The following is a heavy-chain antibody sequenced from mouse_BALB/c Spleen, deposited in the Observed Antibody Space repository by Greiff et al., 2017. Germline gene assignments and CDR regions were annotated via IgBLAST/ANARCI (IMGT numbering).Heavy chain of an antibody. Sequence: EVQLLESGGDLVRPGGSLKLSCAASGFTFSSYVMSWVRQTPGQRLEWIGTISSGGSGTYYPDSVKGRLTISRDNAKSTLYMQLSRLKSEDTAMYYCARQGGDGHPGMAYWGQGTLVTVSA. CDR2: ISSGGSGT. V-gene: IGHV5-6*01. CDR1: GFTFSSYV. J-gene: IGHJ3*01. D-gene: IGHD1-1*01. CDR3: ARQGGDGHPGMAY.